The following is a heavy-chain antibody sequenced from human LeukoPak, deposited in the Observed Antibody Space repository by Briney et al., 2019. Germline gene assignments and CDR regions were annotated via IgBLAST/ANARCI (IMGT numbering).Heavy chain of an antibody. D-gene: IGHD2-2*01. CDR2: ISAYNGNT. CDR3: ARIPPVVVPAAPNWFDP. Sequence: ASVKVSCKASGYTFTSCGISWVRQAPGQGLEWMGWISAYNGNTNYAQKLQGRVTMTTDTSTSTAYMELRSLRSDDTAVYYCARIPPVVVPAAPNWFDPWGQGTLVTVSS. V-gene: IGHV1-18*04. CDR1: GYTFTSCG. J-gene: IGHJ5*02.